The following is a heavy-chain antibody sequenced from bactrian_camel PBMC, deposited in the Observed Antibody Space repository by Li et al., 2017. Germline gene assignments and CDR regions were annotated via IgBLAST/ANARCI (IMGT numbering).Heavy chain of an antibody. D-gene: IGHD2*01. V-gene: IGHV3S53*01. CDR2: IDSAGRT. Sequence: VQLVESGGGSVQAGGSLKLSCAHSGDTYNRQRMGWFRQAPGKEREGVAAIDSAGRTRYADSVKGRFTISKDNVKNTLYLQMNRLKPEDTAIYSCKTKSEATLFVVVACHEYNYWGQGTQVTVS. J-gene: IGHJ4*01. CDR3: KTKSEATLFVVVACHEYNY. CDR1: GDTYNRQR.